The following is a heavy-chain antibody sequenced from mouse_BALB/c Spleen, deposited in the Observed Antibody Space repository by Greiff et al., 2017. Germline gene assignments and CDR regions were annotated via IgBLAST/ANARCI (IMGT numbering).Heavy chain of an antibody. D-gene: IGHD3-2*02. V-gene: IGHV5-9-4*01. CDR3: ARDQAAWFAY. Sequence: EVKLVESGGGLVKPGGSLKLSCAASGFTFSSYAMSWVRQSPEKRLEWVAEISSGGSYTYYPDTVTGRFTISRDNAKNTLYLEMSSLRSEDTAMYYCARDQAAWFAYWGQGTLVTVSA. CDR2: ISSGGSYT. J-gene: IGHJ3*01. CDR1: GFTFSSYA.